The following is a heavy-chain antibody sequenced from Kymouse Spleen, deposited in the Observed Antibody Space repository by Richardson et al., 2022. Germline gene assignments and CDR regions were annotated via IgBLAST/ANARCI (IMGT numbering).Heavy chain of an antibody. CDR3: AKDIDYYGSGSVQH. CDR2: ISWNSGSI. CDR1: GFTFDDYA. D-gene: IGHD3-10*01. Sequence: EVQLVESGGGLVQPGRSLRLSCAASGFTFDDYAMHWVRQAPGKGLEWVSGISWNSGSIGYADSVKGRFTISRDNAKNSLYLQMNSLRAEDTALYYCAKDIDYYGSGSVQHWGQGTLVTVSS. V-gene: IGHV3-9*01. J-gene: IGHJ1*01.